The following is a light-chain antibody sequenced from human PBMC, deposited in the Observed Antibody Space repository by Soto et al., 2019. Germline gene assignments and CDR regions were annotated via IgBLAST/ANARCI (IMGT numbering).Light chain of an antibody. CDR2: EVS. Sequence: SGLAQRGAGSEFPGQSITFPCTGTSSDVGSYNLVSWYQQHPGKAPKLMIYEVSKRPSGVSDRFSGSKSGNTASLTISGLQAEDETDYYCCSYAGTSTFVVFGTGTKVTVL. CDR3: CSYAGTSTFVV. J-gene: IGLJ1*01. V-gene: IGLV2-23*02. CDR1: SSDVGSYNL.